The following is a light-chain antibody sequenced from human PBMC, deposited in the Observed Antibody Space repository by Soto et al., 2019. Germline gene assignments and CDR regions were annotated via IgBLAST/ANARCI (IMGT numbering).Light chain of an antibody. J-gene: IGKJ1*01. V-gene: IGKV1-5*03. Sequence: IEMTQSPSTLAASLGERVTITCRASQSISKYLAWYQQPPGKAPKLLIYKASSLESGVPSRLSGSGSGTEFTLTISSLHPDDFGTYYCQEYNSNWTFGQGTKVDIK. CDR2: KAS. CDR3: QEYNSNWT. CDR1: QSISKY.